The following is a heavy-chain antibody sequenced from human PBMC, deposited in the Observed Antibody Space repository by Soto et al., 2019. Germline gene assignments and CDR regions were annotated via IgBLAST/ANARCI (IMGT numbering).Heavy chain of an antibody. CDR1: GYSFTSYW. V-gene: IGHV5-51*06. D-gene: IGHD3-22*01. Sequence: GESLKISCKACGYSFTSYWIGWVRQMPGKGLQWMEIIYPVDSDTGYSPTFQGQVTISADKSISTAYLQWSSLKASDTAMYYCASALYYYDSSGYYQPYYGMDVWGQVTTVAVCS. CDR2: IYPVDSDT. CDR3: ASALYYYDSSGYYQPYYGMDV. J-gene: IGHJ6*02.